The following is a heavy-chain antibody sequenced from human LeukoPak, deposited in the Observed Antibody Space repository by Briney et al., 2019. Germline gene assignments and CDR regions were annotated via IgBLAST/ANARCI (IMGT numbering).Heavy chain of an antibody. CDR1: GFTFSSYA. V-gene: IGHV3-23*01. Sequence: PGGSLRLSCAASGFTFSSYAMSWVRQAPGKGLEWVSGISGSGGSTYYGDSVKGRFAISRDNSKNMMYLQMNSLRAEDTAVYYCARDVLPGAYWGQGTLVTVSS. CDR3: ARDVLPGAY. CDR2: ISGSGGST. D-gene: IGHD2-2*01. J-gene: IGHJ4*02.